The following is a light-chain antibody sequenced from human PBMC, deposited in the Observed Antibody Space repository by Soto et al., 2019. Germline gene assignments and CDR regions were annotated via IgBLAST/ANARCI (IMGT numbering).Light chain of an antibody. CDR2: DVS. V-gene: IGLV2-14*01. Sequence: QSVLTQPASVSASPGQSIAISCTGTSSDVGGYNYVSWYQQHPGKAPKLMIYDVSNRPSGVSNRFSGSKSGNTASLTISGLQAEDEADSYCSSYTSSTTYVFGPGTKVTVL. CDR1: SSDVGGYNY. J-gene: IGLJ1*01. CDR3: SSYTSSTTYV.